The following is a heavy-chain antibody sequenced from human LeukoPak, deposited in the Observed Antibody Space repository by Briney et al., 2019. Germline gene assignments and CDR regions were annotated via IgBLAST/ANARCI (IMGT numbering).Heavy chain of an antibody. V-gene: IGHV4-59*11. J-gene: IGHJ5*02. CDR3: AKLPINSLGSYGSGSYRFDP. D-gene: IGHD3-10*01. Sequence: PSETLSLTCTVSGGSISSHFWTWLRQPPGKGLEWIGYIHYSGSTNYNPSLKSRVSISVDTSKNEFSLKLSSVTAADTAVYYCAKLPINSLGSYGSGSYRFDPWGQGTLVTVSS. CDR2: IHYSGST. CDR1: GGSISSHF.